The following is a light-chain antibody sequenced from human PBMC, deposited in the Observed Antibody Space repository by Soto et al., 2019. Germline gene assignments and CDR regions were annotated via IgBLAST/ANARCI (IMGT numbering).Light chain of an antibody. CDR1: SSDVGGYNY. V-gene: IGLV2-14*01. CDR2: DVS. J-gene: IGLJ1*01. CDR3: SSYTSGSTWS. Sequence: QSVLTQPASVSGSPGQSITISCTGTSSDVGGYNYVSWYQQHPGKAPKLMIYDVSNRPSGVSNRFSGSKSGNTASLTISGLQAEDEADYYCSSYTSGSTWSFGTGTKVTVL.